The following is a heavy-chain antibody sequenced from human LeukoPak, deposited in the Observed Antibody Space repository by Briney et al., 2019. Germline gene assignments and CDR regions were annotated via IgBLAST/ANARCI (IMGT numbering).Heavy chain of an antibody. V-gene: IGHV3-21*01. CDR1: GFTFSSYS. J-gene: IGHJ4*02. D-gene: IGHD5-12*01. Sequence: GGSLRLSCAASGFTFSSYSMNWVRQAPGKGLEWVSSISSSSSYIYYADSVKGRFTISRDNANNSLYLQMNSLRAEDTAVYYCARVIVATYYFDYWGQGTLVTVSP. CDR2: ISSSSSYI. CDR3: ARVIVATYYFDY.